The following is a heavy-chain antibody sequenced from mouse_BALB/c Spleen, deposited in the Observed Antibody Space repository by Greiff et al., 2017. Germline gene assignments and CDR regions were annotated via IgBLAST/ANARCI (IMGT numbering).Heavy chain of an antibody. V-gene: IGHV5-6-3*01. CDR1: GFTFSSYG. CDR3: AREDYGHYFDY. CDR2: INSNGGST. D-gene: IGHD1-2*01. J-gene: IGHJ2*01. Sequence: EVKVEESGGGLVQPGGSLKLSCAASGFTFSSYGMSWVRQTPDKRLELVATINSNGGSTYYPDSVKGRFTISRDNAKNTLYLQMSSLKSEDTAMYYCAREDYGHYFDYWGQGTTLTVSS.